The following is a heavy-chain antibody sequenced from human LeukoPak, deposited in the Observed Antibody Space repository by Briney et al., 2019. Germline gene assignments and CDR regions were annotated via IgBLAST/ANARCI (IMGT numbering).Heavy chain of an antibody. Sequence: GGTLRLSCAASGFSFSSYGMSWVRQAPGKGLEWVSAFSGSGGSTYYADSVKGRFTISRDNSKNTLYLQMNSLRAEDTAVYYCARDGSGRVPEMSAPDYWGQGTLVTVSS. CDR2: FSGSGGST. CDR3: ARDGSGRVPEMSAPDY. CDR1: GFSFSSYG. D-gene: IGHD3-10*01. J-gene: IGHJ4*02. V-gene: IGHV3-23*01.